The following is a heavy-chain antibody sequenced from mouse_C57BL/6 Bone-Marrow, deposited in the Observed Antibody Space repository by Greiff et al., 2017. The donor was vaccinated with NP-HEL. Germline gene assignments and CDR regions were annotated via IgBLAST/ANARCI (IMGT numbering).Heavy chain of an antibody. CDR2: IHPNSGST. CDR3: ARGGDGYYVRVWFAY. Sequence: VKLQQPGAELVKPGASVKLSCKASGYTFTSYWMHWVKQRPGQGLEWIGMIHPNSGSTNYNEKFKSKATLTVDKSSSTAYMQLSSLTSEDSAVYYCARGGDGYYVRVWFAYWGQGTLVTVSA. V-gene: IGHV1-64*01. D-gene: IGHD2-3*01. CDR1: GYTFTSYW. J-gene: IGHJ3*01.